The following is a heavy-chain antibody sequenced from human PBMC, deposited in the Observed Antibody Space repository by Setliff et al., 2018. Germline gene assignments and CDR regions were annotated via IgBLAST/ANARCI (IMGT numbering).Heavy chain of an antibody. Sequence: ASVKVSCKASGYTFDNYGITWVRQAPGQGLEWMGWINNYSLKTTYSQKFLDRVTMTTDISTSTVYMELRTLRSDDTAVYYCARRPIALAGYRKGAFDIWGQGTMVTVSS. CDR1: GYTFDNYG. CDR2: INNYSLKT. J-gene: IGHJ3*02. V-gene: IGHV1-18*01. D-gene: IGHD6-19*01. CDR3: ARRPIALAGYRKGAFDI.